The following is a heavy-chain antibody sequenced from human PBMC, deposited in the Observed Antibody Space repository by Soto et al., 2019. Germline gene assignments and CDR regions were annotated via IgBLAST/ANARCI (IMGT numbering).Heavy chain of an antibody. V-gene: IGHV4-59*01. J-gene: IGHJ3*01. CDR1: GGYISSYY. CDR2: IYYSGST. Sequence: PSETLSLTCTVSGGYISSYYWSWIRQPPGKGLEWIGYIYYSGSTNNNPSLKSRVTISVDTSKNQFSLKLSSVTAADTAVYYCARVWGGAFDFWGQGTMVTVSS. D-gene: IGHD3-10*01. CDR3: ARVWGGAFDF.